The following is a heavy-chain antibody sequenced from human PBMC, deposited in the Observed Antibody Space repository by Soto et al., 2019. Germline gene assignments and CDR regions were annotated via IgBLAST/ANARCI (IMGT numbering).Heavy chain of an antibody. J-gene: IGHJ4*02. V-gene: IGHV1-69*06. CDR1: GCTFTGYY. D-gene: IGHD3-22*01. CDR2: IIPIFGTA. CDR3: AILFYYYDSSGYSFEY. Sequence: SWRVSCEASGCTFTGYYMHWVRQAPGQGLEWMGGIIPIFGTANYAQKFQGRVTITADKSTSTAYMELSSLRSEDTAVYYCAILFYYYDSSGYSFEYWGQGTLVTGSS.